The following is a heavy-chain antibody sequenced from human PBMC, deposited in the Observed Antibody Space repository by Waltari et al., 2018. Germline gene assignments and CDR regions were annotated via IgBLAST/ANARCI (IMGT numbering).Heavy chain of an antibody. J-gene: IGHJ3*02. D-gene: IGHD3-22*01. CDR1: GYTLTELS. V-gene: IGHV1-24*01. CDR3: VTSPLTMIVYQEAFDI. Sequence: QVQLVQSGAEVKKPGATVKVYCKVSGYTLTELSMHWVRQDPGKGLEWMGGFDPEDGDTLDAHEFQGIHSMTDDTSTDTADMDLSSPRSEDTAVYYCVTSPLTMIVYQEAFDIWGQATMVTVSS. CDR2: FDPEDGDT.